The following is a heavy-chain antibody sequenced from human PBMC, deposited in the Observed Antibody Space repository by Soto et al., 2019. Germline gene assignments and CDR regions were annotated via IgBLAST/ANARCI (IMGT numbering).Heavy chain of an antibody. CDR2: INHSGSP. J-gene: IGHJ6*02. CDR3: ARARFSQWSQDYYGLDV. D-gene: IGHD3-3*01. Sequence: SETLSLTCGLSGSLPVGSLSTYFWTLIRQPPGKGLEWIGEINHSGSPNYSPSLRGRVTISLDTSKKQFSPNLSSVTAADTAVYFCARARFSQWSQDYYGLDVWGQGTTVTVSS. CDR1: GSLPVGSLSTYF. V-gene: IGHV4-34*01.